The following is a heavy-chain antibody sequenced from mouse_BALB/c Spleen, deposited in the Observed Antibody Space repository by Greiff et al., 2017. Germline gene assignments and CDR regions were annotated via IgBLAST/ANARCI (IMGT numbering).Heavy chain of an antibody. CDR3: ARGLRDY. CDR2: ISSGSSTI. V-gene: IGHV5-17*02. D-gene: IGHD2-4*01. CDR1: GFTFSSFG. J-gene: IGHJ2*01. Sequence: EVHLVESGGGLVQPGGSRKLSCAASGFTFSSFGMHWVRQAPEKGLEWVAYISSGSSTIYYADTVKGRFTISRDNPKNTLFLQMTSLRSEDTAMYYFARGLRDYWGQGTTLTVSS.